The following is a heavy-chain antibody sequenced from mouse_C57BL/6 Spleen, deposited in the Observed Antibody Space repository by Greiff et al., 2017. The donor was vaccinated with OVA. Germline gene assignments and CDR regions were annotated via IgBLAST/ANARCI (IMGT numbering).Heavy chain of an antibody. V-gene: IGHV7-3*01. CDR2: IRNKANGYTT. Sequence: EVQLVESGGGLVQPGGSLSLSCAASGFTFTDYYMSWVRQPPGKALEWLGFIRNKANGYTTEYSASVKGRFTISRDNSQSILYLQMNALRAEDSATYYCASITTVVATRAMDYWGQGTSVTVSS. J-gene: IGHJ4*01. CDR1: GFTFTDYY. CDR3: ASITTVVATRAMDY. D-gene: IGHD1-1*01.